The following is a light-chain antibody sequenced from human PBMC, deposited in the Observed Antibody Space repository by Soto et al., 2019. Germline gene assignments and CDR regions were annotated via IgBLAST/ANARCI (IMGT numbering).Light chain of an antibody. CDR1: QCISRW. V-gene: IGKV1-5*03. J-gene: IGKJ1*01. Sequence: DIQMTQSPSTLSASVGDRVTITGRSSQCISRWLAWYQQKPGKAPKLLIYKASSLERGVPSRFSGSGSGTEFTLTISSLQPDDFATYYCQQYNSYWTFGQGTKVDI. CDR3: QQYNSYWT. CDR2: KAS.